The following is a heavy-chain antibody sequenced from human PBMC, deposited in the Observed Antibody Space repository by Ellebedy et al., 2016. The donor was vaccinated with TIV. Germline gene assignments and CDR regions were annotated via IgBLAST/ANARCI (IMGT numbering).Heavy chain of an antibody. Sequence: ASVKVSCKASGGTFSSYAISWVRQAPGQGLEWMGRIIPILGIANYAQKFQGRVTITADKSTSTAYMELSSLRSEDTAVYYCARRITAMDYKYYYYYGMDVWGQGTTVTVSS. J-gene: IGHJ6*02. D-gene: IGHD5-18*01. CDR2: IIPILGIA. V-gene: IGHV1-69*04. CDR1: GGTFSSYA. CDR3: ARRITAMDYKYYYYYGMDV.